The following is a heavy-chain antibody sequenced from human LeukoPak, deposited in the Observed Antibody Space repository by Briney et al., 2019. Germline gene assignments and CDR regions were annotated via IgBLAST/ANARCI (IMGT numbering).Heavy chain of an antibody. CDR1: GASISTYY. J-gene: IGHJ5*02. CDR3: ARAPYDSSGYYPNWFDP. V-gene: IGHV4-59*12. Sequence: SETLSLTCTVYGASISTYYWSWIRQHPGKGLEWIGYIYYSGSTNYNPSLKSRVTISVDTSKNQFSLKLSSVTAADTAVYYCARAPYDSSGYYPNWFDPWGQGTLVTVSS. CDR2: IYYSGST. D-gene: IGHD3-22*01.